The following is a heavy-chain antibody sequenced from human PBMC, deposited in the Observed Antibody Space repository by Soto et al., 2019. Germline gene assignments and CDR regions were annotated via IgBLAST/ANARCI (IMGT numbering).Heavy chain of an antibody. V-gene: IGHV1-69*12. J-gene: IGHJ5*02. CDR2: IIPIFGTP. D-gene: IGHD3-22*01. Sequence: QVQLVQSGAEVKKPGSSVKVSCKASGGTFSSYGIIWVRQAPGQGLEWMGQIIPIFGTPKYAQNFQGRVTITVSESTSTAYMELSSLRSEDTAVYYCARGYYYDTNGHPLRFAPWGQGTLVTVSS. CDR3: ARGYYYDTNGHPLRFAP. CDR1: GGTFSSYG.